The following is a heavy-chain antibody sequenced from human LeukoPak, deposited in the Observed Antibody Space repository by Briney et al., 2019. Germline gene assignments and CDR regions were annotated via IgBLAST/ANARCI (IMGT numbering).Heavy chain of an antibody. CDR1: GFTFRSSG. V-gene: IGHV3-33*01. J-gene: IGHJ4*02. Sequence: GRSLRLSCAASGFTFRSSGMHWVRQPPGKGLEWVAVINYDGSNKLYADSVKGRFTISRDNSKNMVYLQMNSLRADDTAVYYCARDRSRFVDYWGQGTLVTVSS. CDR3: ARDRSRFVDY. CDR2: INYDGSNK. D-gene: IGHD3-3*01.